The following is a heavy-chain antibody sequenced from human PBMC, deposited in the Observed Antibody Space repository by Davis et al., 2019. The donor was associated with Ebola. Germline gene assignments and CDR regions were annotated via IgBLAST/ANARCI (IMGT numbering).Heavy chain of an antibody. D-gene: IGHD2-8*01. J-gene: IGHJ6*02. Sequence: SVKVSCKASGGTFSSYAISWVRQAPGQGLEWMGRIIPILGIANYAQKFQGRVTITADKSTSTAYMELSSLRSEDTAVYYCATPDCTNGVCPKWGGYYGMDVWGQGTTVTVSS. V-gene: IGHV1-69*04. CDR3: ATPDCTNGVCPKWGGYYGMDV. CDR2: IIPILGIA. CDR1: GGTFSSYA.